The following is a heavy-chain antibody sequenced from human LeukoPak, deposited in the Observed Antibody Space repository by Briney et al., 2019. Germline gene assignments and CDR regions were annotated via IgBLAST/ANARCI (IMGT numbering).Heavy chain of an antibody. CDR2: ISSSSSTI. Sequence: GGSLRLYCAASGFTFSSYSMNWVRQAPGKGLEWVSYISSSSSTIYYADSVKGRFTISRDNAKNSLYLQMNSLRAEDTAVYYCARAGGGDPFDPWGQGTLVTVSS. J-gene: IGHJ5*02. CDR3: ARAGGGDPFDP. CDR1: GFTFSSYS. V-gene: IGHV3-48*01. D-gene: IGHD2-21*02.